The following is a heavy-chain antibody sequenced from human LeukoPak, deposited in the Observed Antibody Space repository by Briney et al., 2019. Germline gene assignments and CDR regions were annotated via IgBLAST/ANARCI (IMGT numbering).Heavy chain of an antibody. CDR3: ARGPGDV. V-gene: IGHV4-39*07. J-gene: IGHJ6*02. CDR1: GGSISSSSYY. Sequence: SETLSLTCTVSGGSISSSSYYWSWIRQPPGKGLEWIGEINHSGSTNYNPSLKSRVTISVDTSKNQFSLKLSSVTAADTAVYYCARGPGDVWGQGTTVTVSS. CDR2: INHSGST.